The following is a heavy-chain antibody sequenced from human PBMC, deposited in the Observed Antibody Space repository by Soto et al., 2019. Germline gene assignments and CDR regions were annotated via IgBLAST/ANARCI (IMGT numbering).Heavy chain of an antibody. V-gene: IGHV4-39*01. CDR3: ARREQWNLWAFDS. CDR1: GGSITISNYY. Sequence: PSETLSLTCTVSGGSITISNYYWSWIRQPPGNGLEWIGAIYYSGSTYYNPSLKSRATISVDTSKEQFSLKLSSVTAADTAVYYCARREQWNLWAFDSWGQGTLVTVSS. J-gene: IGHJ4*02. D-gene: IGHD1-1*01. CDR2: IYYSGST.